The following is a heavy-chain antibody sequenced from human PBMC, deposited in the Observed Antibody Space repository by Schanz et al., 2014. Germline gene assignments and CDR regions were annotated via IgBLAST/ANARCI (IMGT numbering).Heavy chain of an antibody. CDR3: ARDYYDSSGYYYCDY. Sequence: QVQLVQSGAEVKKPGASVKVSCKASGYTFSDSYVHWVRQAPGQGLEWMGWINPDSGDTNFAQKFQGWVTMTRDKSITTAYMELSRLRSEDTAMYYCARDYYDSSGYYYCDYWGQGTLVTVSS. CDR2: INPDSGDT. D-gene: IGHD3-22*01. CDR1: GYTFSDSY. J-gene: IGHJ4*02. V-gene: IGHV1-2*04.